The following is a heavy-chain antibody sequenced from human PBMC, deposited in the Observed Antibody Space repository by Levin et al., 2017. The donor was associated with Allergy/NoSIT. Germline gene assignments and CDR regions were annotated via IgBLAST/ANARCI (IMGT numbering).Heavy chain of an antibody. CDR3: AKFGAAAGIPFDY. Sequence: SCAASGFTFSSYGMHWVRQAPGKGLEWVAVISYDGSNKYYADSVKGRFTISRDNSKNTLYLQMNSLRAEDTAVYYCAKFGAAAGIPFDYWGQGTLVTVSS. D-gene: IGHD6-13*01. J-gene: IGHJ4*02. CDR1: GFTFSSYG. V-gene: IGHV3-30*18. CDR2: ISYDGSNK.